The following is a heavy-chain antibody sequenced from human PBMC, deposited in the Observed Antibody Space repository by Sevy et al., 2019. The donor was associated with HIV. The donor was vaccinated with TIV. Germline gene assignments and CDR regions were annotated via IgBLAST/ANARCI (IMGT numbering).Heavy chain of an antibody. D-gene: IGHD3-10*01. V-gene: IGHV3-33*01. CDR1: GFTFSSYG. J-gene: IGHJ4*02. CDR3: ASGAYYYASRSQNFDY. CDR2: IWYDGTNK. Sequence: GGSLRLSCAASGFTFSSYGMHWFRQAPGKGLEWVALIWYDGTNKYYADSVKARFTISRDTSKNTLYLQMNSVRAEDTAVYYCASGAYYYASRSQNFDYWGPGTLVTVSS.